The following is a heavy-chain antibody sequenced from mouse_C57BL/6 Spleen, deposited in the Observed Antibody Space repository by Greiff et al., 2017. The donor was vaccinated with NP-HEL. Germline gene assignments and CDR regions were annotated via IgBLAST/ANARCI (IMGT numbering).Heavy chain of an antibody. CDR2: IDPSDSYT. V-gene: IGHV1-50*01. CDR1: GYTFTSYW. CDR3: ARKKSYYYGSSSYYAMDY. D-gene: IGHD1-1*01. J-gene: IGHJ4*01. Sequence: VQLQQPGAELVKPGASVKLSCKASGYTFTSYWMQWVKQRPGQGLEWIGEIDPSDSYTNYNQKFKGKATLTVDTSSSTAYMQPSSLTSEDSAVYYCARKKSYYYGSSSYYAMDYWGQGTSVTVSS.